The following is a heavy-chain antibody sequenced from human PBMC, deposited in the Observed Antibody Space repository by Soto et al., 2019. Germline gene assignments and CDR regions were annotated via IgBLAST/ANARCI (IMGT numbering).Heavy chain of an antibody. Sequence: GGSLRLSCAASGFTFSSYGMHWVRQAPGKGLEWVAVIWYDGSNKYYADSVKGRFTISRDNSKNTLYLQMNSLRAEDTAVYYCARVSEILLWFGESLLGGMDVWGKGTTVTVSS. CDR3: ARVSEILLWFGESLLGGMDV. D-gene: IGHD3-10*01. CDR2: IWYDGSNK. J-gene: IGHJ6*04. V-gene: IGHV3-33*01. CDR1: GFTFSSYG.